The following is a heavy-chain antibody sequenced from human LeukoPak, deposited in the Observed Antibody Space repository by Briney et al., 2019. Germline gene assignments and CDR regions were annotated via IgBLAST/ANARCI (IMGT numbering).Heavy chain of an antibody. CDR3: ARVEWGDWWFDP. J-gene: IGHJ5*02. V-gene: IGHV1-69*01. CDR2: IIPIFGTA. CDR1: GGTFSSYA. D-gene: IGHD2-21*02. Sequence: ASVKVSCKASGGTFSSYAISWVRQAPGQGLEWMGGIIPIFGTANYAQKFQGRVTITADESTSTAYMELRSLRSDDTAVYYCARVEWGDWWFDPWGQGTLVTVSS.